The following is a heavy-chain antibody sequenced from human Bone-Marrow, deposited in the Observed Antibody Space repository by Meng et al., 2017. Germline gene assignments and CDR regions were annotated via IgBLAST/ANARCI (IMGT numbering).Heavy chain of an antibody. CDR3: ARGDTAPGDY. Sequence: LRLSCTVSGGSISSGSYYWSWIRQPAGKGLEWIGRIYTSGSTNYNPSLKSRVTISVDTSKNQLSLKLSSVTAADTAVYYCARGDTAPGDYWGQGTLVTVSS. CDR2: IYTSGST. CDR1: GGSISSGSYY. V-gene: IGHV4-61*02. J-gene: IGHJ4*02. D-gene: IGHD5-18*01.